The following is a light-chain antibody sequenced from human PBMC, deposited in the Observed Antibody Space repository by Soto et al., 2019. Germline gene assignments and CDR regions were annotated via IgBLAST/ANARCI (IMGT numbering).Light chain of an antibody. V-gene: IGKV1-39*01. CDR3: QQSYSAPR. CDR1: QSISSY. Sequence: DIQVTQSPSSLSASVGDRVTITCRASQSISSYLNWYQQKPGKAPNLLIYAASSLQSGVPSRFSGSGSGTDFTLTISSLQPEDFATYYCQQSYSAPRFGGGTKVDIK. J-gene: IGKJ4*02. CDR2: AAS.